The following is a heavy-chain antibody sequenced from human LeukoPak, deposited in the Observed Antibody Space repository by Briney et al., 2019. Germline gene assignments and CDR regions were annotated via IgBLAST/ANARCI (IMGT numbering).Heavy chain of an antibody. Sequence: PGGSLRLSCAASGFTFSSYSMNWVRQAPGKGLEWVSYISSSSSTIYYADSVKGRFTISRDNAKNSLYLQMNSLRDEDTAVYYCARDGSIGYSYGPPSHWGQGTRVIVSP. CDR3: ARDGSIGYSYGPPSH. CDR1: GFTFSSYS. J-gene: IGHJ4*02. CDR2: ISSSSSTI. D-gene: IGHD5-12*01. V-gene: IGHV3-48*02.